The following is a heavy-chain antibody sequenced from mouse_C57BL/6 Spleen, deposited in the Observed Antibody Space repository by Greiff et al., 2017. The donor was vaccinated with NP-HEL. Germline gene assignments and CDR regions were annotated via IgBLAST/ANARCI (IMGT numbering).Heavy chain of an antibody. CDR1: GYTFTSYW. D-gene: IGHD1-1*01. CDR2: INPSNGGT. Sequence: QVHVKQSGTELVKPGASVKLSCKASGYTFTSYWMHWVKQRPGQGLEWIGNINPSNGGTNYNEKFKSKATLTVDKSSSTAYMQLSSLTSEDSAVYYCARRDYGSRAMDYWGQGTSVTVSS. V-gene: IGHV1-53*01. CDR3: ARRDYGSRAMDY. J-gene: IGHJ4*01.